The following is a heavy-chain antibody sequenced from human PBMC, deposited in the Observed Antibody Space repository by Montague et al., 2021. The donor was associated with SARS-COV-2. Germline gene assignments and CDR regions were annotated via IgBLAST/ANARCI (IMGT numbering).Heavy chain of an antibody. J-gene: IGHJ4*02. CDR2: ISDTGSTI. D-gene: IGHD4-23*01. CDR3: AKALMTYGGNSPVDQ. Sequence: SLRLSCAASGFTFSDYYMNWIRLAPGKGLEWISYISDTGSTIYYADSVKGRFAVSRDNTKNSLYLQMNSLRAEDTAVYYCAKALMTYGGNSPVDQWGQGTLVTVSS. V-gene: IGHV3-11*01. CDR1: GFTFSDYY.